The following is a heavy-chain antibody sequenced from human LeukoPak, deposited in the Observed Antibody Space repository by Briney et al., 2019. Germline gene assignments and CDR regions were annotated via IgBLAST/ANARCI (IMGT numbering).Heavy chain of an antibody. Sequence: GGSLILSCAASGFTFSSYSMNWVRQAPGKGLEWVSYISSSSSTIYYADSVKGRFTISRDNAKNSLYLQMNSLRDEDTAVYYCARGYIAGTTTFDYWGQGTLVTVSS. V-gene: IGHV3-48*02. CDR2: ISSSSSTI. CDR3: ARGYIAGTTTFDY. J-gene: IGHJ4*02. D-gene: IGHD1-1*01. CDR1: GFTFSSYS.